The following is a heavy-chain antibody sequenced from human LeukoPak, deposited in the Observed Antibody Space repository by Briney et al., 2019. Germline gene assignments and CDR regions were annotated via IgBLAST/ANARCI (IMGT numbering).Heavy chain of an antibody. Sequence: ASVKVSCKASGYTFTSYGISWVRQAPGQGLEWMGWISVYNGNTNYAQKLQGRVTMTTDTSTSTAYMELRSLRSDDTAVYYCAREYTYYYDSSGYYYLDYWGQGTLVTVSS. V-gene: IGHV1-18*01. CDR2: ISVYNGNT. D-gene: IGHD3-22*01. J-gene: IGHJ4*02. CDR1: GYTFTSYG. CDR3: AREYTYYYDSSGYYYLDY.